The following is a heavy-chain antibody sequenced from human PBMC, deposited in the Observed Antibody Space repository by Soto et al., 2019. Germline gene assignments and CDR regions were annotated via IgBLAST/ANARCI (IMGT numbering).Heavy chain of an antibody. Sequence: QVQLVQSGAEVKKPGASVKVSCKASGSTFTGYYMHWERQSPGQGLERMGGINPNSGGTNYAQKFQGRVTMTRDTSISTAYMELSRLRFDDTAVYYCARIILYSGYDSGFDYWGQGTLVTVSS. D-gene: IGHD5-12*01. J-gene: IGHJ4*02. V-gene: IGHV1-2*02. CDR3: ARIILYSGYDSGFDY. CDR1: GSTFTGYY. CDR2: INPNSGGT.